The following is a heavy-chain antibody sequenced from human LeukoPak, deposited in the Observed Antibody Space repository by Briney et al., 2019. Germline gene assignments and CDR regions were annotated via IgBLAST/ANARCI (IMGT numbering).Heavy chain of an antibody. Sequence: PSETLSLTCTVSGGSISSYYWSWIRQPPGKGLEWIGDIYTSGSTNYNPSLKSRVTISVDTSKNQFSLKLSSVTAADTAVYYCARLGWELPQPYYFDYWGQGTLVTVSS. V-gene: IGHV4-4*09. CDR3: ARLGWELPQPYYFDY. D-gene: IGHD1-26*01. J-gene: IGHJ4*02. CDR2: IYTSGST. CDR1: GGSISSYY.